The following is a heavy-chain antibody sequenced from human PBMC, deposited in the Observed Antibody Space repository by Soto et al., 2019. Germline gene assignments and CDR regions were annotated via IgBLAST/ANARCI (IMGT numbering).Heavy chain of an antibody. D-gene: IGHD2-8*01. Sequence: QVQLEQSGAEVKKPGSSVKVSCKASGGTFSTSAISWVRQAPGQGLEWMGGIMPIFRTPDYAQKFQGRVHISAEESKSTASVELRGLRSDDTAVYYCARDNDRPQLGGNYYYILDVWGQGTTITVSS. V-gene: IGHV1-69*12. CDR2: IMPIFRTP. CDR3: ARDNDRPQLGGNYYYILDV. CDR1: GGTFSTSA. J-gene: IGHJ6*02.